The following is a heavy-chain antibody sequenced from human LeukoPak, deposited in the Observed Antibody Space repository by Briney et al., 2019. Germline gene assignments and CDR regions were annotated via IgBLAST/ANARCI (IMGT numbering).Heavy chain of an antibody. CDR2: IIPIFDTA. V-gene: IGHV1-69*01. CDR1: GGTFSSYA. CDR3: ARGGGNCGYEDY. D-gene: IGHD5-12*01. J-gene: IGHJ4*02. Sequence: GASVKVSCKASGGTFSSYAISWLRQAPGQGLEWMGGIIPIFDTANYAQKFQGRVTITADESTSTAYMELSSLRSEDTAVYYCARGGGNCGYEDYWGQGTLVTVSS.